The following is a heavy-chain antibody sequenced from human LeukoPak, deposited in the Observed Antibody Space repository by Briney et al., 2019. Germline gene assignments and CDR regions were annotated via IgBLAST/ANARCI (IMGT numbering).Heavy chain of an antibody. J-gene: IGHJ4*02. CDR1: GGALKSYY. CDR2: ISHSGKT. CDR3: ARGFCADEICQVFTH. V-gene: IGHV4-59*01. Sequence: SETLSLTCTVCGGALKSYYWSWVRQTPGKGREWMGYISHSGKTDYCPSLKRRGTISLGTSKKQFSHRWGSVTAADTPLYYCARGFCADEICQVFTHWGQGPLVTVSS. D-gene: IGHD2-21*01.